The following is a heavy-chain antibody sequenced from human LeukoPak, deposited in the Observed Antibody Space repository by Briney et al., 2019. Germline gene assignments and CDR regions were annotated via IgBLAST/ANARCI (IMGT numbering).Heavy chain of an antibody. J-gene: IGHJ4*02. CDR2: IKSDGSEK. CDR3: ARMKGCSSTTCYFAIY. D-gene: IGHD2-2*01. CDR1: GFTFSSYW. Sequence: GGSLRLSCAASGFTFSSYWMSWVRQAPGKGLEWVAKIKSDGSEKYYVDSVKGRFTISRDNAKNSLYLQMNSLRAEDTAVYYCARMKGCSSTTCYFAIYWGQGTLVTVSS. V-gene: IGHV3-7*05.